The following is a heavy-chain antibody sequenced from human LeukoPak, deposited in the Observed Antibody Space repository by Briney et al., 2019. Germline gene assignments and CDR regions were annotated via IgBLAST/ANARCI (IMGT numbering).Heavy chain of an antibody. Sequence: GGSLRLSCAASALTVSTNYMTWVRQAPGEGLEWVSVLYSGGSAYYTDSVKGRFTISRDNSKNTPYLQINSLRAEDTAVYYCAAPEAALHSAYDDLYYYYGMDVWGQGTTVTVSS. CDR3: AAPEAALHSAYDDLYYYYGMDV. CDR1: ALTVSTNY. J-gene: IGHJ6*02. V-gene: IGHV3-66*01. D-gene: IGHD5-12*01. CDR2: LYSGGSA.